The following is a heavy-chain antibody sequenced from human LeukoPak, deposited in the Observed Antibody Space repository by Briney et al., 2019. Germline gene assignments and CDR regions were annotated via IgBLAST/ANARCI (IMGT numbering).Heavy chain of an antibody. CDR1: GFTFSSYG. CDR2: ISYDGSNK. Sequence: PGGSLRLSCAASGFTFSSYGMHWVRQAPGKGLEWVAVISYDGSNKYYADSVKGRFTISRDNSKNTLYLQMNSLRAEDTAVYYCAKDTYSGYDTLSGYWGQGTLVTASS. CDR3: AKDTYSGYDTLSGY. J-gene: IGHJ4*02. D-gene: IGHD5-12*01. V-gene: IGHV3-30*18.